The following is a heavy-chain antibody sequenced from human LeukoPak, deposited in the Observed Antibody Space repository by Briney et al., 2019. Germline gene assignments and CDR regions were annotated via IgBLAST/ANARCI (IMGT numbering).Heavy chain of an antibody. D-gene: IGHD3-22*01. Sequence: ASVKVSCKASGYTFTSYAMHWVRQAPGQRLEWMGWINAGNGNTKYSQEFQGRVTITRDTSASTVYMELSSLRSEDMAVYYCAREAQYYYDNFCFDPWGQGTLVTVSS. CDR3: AREAQYYYDNFCFDP. V-gene: IGHV1-3*03. CDR2: INAGNGNT. J-gene: IGHJ5*02. CDR1: GYTFTSYA.